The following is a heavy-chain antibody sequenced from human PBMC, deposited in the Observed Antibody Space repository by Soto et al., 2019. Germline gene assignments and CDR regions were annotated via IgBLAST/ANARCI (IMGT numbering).Heavy chain of an antibody. CDR2: ISSNGGST. Sequence: GGSLRLSCAASGFTFSSYAMHWVRQAPGKGLEYVSAISSNGGSTYYANSVKGRFTISRDNSKNTLYLQMGSLRAEDMAVYYCARGGGIPSYYYGMDVWGQGTTVTVSS. CDR3: ARGGGIPSYYYGMDV. D-gene: IGHD3-10*01. CDR1: GFTFSSYA. J-gene: IGHJ6*02. V-gene: IGHV3-64*01.